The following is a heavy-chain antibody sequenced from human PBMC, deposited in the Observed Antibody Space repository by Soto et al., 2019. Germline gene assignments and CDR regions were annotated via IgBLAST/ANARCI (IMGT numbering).Heavy chain of an antibody. Sequence: QVQLQQWGAGPLRPLETLSLTCGVSGGSFSGYYWAWIRQSPGKGLEWIGEINDRGSINYNPSLKSRVTISVDTSKNHYSLKLRSVTAADTAVYYCAKESHDILTGPPWVWYFDRWGRCTLVTVSS. D-gene: IGHD3-9*01. V-gene: IGHV4-34*01. J-gene: IGHJ2*01. CDR1: GGSFSGYY. CDR2: INDRGSI. CDR3: AKESHDILTGPPWVWYFDR.